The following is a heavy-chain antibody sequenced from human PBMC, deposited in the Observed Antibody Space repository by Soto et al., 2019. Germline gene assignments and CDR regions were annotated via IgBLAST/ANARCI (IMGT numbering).Heavy chain of an antibody. Sequence: PSETLSLTCTVSGGSISSYYWSWIRQPPGKGLEWIGYIYYSGSTNYNPSLKSRVTISVDASKNQFSLKLSSVTAADTAVYYCARGVDSYSSGWYGYWGQGNLVTVSS. D-gene: IGHD6-19*01. V-gene: IGHV4-59*01. CDR3: ARGVDSYSSGWYGY. CDR2: IYYSGST. CDR1: GGSISSYY. J-gene: IGHJ4*02.